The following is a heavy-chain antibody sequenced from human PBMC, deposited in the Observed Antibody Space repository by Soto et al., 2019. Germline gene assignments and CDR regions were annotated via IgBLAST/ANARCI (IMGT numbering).Heavy chain of an antibody. V-gene: IGHV3-20*04. CDR3: ARDDRALRTLIPPPGY. Sequence: EVQLVESGGGVVRPGGSLRLSCAASGFTFDDYGMSWVRQAPGKGLEWVSGINWNGGSTGYADSVKGRFTISRDNAKTSLYLQMNSLRAEETALYYCARDDRALRTLIPPPGYWGQGTLVTVSS. D-gene: IGHD4-17*01. CDR2: INWNGGST. CDR1: GFTFDDYG. J-gene: IGHJ4*02.